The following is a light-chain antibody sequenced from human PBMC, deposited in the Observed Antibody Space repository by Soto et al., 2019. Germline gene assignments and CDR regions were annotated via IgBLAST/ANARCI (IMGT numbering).Light chain of an antibody. CDR3: GSYRTSSTLV. CDR2: DVT. Sequence: QSVLTQPASVSGSPGQSITISCTGTSIDVGGYNYVSWYQQHPVKAPKLMIYDVTNRPSGVSNRFSGSKSGNTASLTISGLQAEDEADYYCGSYRTSSTLVFGGGTKLTVL. V-gene: IGLV2-14*01. CDR1: SIDVGGYNY. J-gene: IGLJ2*01.